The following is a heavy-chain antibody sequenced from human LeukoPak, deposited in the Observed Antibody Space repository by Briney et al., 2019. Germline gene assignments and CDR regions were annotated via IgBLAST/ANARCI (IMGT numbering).Heavy chain of an antibody. CDR1: GYTFTSYD. CDR2: MNPNSGNT. Sequence: ASVKVSCKASGYTFTSYDINWVRQATGQGLEWMGWMNPNSGNTGYAQKFQGRVTMTRNTSISTAYMELSSLRSEDTAVYYCARFWSGYYFYYYGMDVWGRGTTVTVSS. D-gene: IGHD3-3*01. J-gene: IGHJ6*02. CDR3: ARFWSGYYFYYYGMDV. V-gene: IGHV1-8*01.